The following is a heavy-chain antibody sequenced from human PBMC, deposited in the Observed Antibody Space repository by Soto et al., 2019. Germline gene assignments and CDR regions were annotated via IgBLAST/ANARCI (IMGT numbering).Heavy chain of an antibody. D-gene: IGHD2-15*01. CDR2: IWSAGLT. CDR3: ARELPPDL. J-gene: IGHJ5*02. V-gene: IGHV3-53*01. CDR1: GFTVSSKY. Sequence: HPGGSLRLSCAASGFTVSSKYMNWVRQAPGKGLEWVSIIWSAGLTYYADSVRGRFTIPRDISKNILFLQMNNLRAEDSAIYYCARELPPDLWGQGTLVTVSS.